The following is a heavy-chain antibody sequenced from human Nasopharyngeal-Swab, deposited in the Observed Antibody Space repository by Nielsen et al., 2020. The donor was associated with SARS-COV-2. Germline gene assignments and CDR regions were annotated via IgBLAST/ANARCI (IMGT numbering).Heavy chain of an antibody. Sequence: GASLQISCKGSGCRFISYWIGWVRQMPGKGLEWMGIIYPGDSDTRYSPSFQGQVTISADKSINTAYLQWSSLKASDTAMYYCARTAIEGGYYRGDAFDIWGQGTMVTVSS. CDR3: ARTAIEGGYYRGDAFDI. CDR2: IYPGDSDT. J-gene: IGHJ3*02. V-gene: IGHV5-51*01. D-gene: IGHD3-22*01. CDR1: GCRFISYW.